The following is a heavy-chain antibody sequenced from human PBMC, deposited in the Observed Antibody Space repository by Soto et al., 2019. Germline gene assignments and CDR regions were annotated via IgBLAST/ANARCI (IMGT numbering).Heavy chain of an antibody. J-gene: IGHJ4*02. CDR3: AKDLGLILWFGELLYSRAHFDY. Sequence: GGSLRLSCAASGFTFSSYAMSWVRQAPGKRLEWVSAISGSGGSTYYADSVKGRFTISRDNSKNTLYLQMNSLRAEDTAVYYCAKDLGLILWFGELLYSRAHFDYWGQGTLVTVSS. D-gene: IGHD3-10*01. V-gene: IGHV3-23*01. CDR2: ISGSGGST. CDR1: GFTFSSYA.